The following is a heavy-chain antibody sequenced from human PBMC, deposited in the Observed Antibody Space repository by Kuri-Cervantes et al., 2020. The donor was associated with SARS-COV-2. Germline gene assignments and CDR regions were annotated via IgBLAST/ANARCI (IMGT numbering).Heavy chain of an antibody. CDR1: GGTFSSYA. CDR2: IIPILGIA. D-gene: IGHD1-26*01. J-gene: IGHJ6*02. CDR3: ARGADYYGMDV. V-gene: IGHV1-69*10. Sequence: SVKVSCKASGGTFSSYAISWVRQAPGQGLEWMGGIIPILGIANYAQKFQGRVTITADKSTSTAYMELSSLRSDDTAVYYCARGADYYGMDVWGQGTTVTVSS.